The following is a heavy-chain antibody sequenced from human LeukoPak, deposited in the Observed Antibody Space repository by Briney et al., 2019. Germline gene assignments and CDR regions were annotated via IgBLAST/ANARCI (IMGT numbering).Heavy chain of an antibody. V-gene: IGHV1-8*01. D-gene: IGHD3-10*01. Sequence: ASVKVSCKASGYTFTSYDINWVRQATGQGLEWMGWMNPNSGNTGYAQKVQGRVTMTSNTSISTAYMELRSLRSEDTAVYYCARAYYGSGSYYTFDYWGQGTLVTVSS. CDR2: MNPNSGNT. J-gene: IGHJ4*02. CDR1: GYTFTSYD. CDR3: ARAYYGSGSYYTFDY.